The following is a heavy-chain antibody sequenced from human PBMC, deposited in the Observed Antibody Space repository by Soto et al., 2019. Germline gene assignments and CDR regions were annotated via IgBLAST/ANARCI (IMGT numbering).Heavy chain of an antibody. CDR3: ARARDYSYYYGMDV. Sequence: GGSLRLCCAASGFTFSSYWMSWVRQAPGKGLEWVAGIKQDGSDKYYVDSVKGRFTISRDNSKNSLYLQMNSLRAEDTAVYYCARARDYSYYYGMDVWGQGTTVTVSS. V-gene: IGHV3-7*04. CDR2: IKQDGSDK. D-gene: IGHD4-4*01. CDR1: GFTFSSYW. J-gene: IGHJ6*02.